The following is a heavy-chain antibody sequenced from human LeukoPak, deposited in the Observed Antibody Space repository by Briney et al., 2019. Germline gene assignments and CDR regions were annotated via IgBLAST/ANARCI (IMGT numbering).Heavy chain of an antibody. CDR2: IRYDGSIK. CDR1: GFTFSSYG. CDR3: ANLGLSYYDSSGYSTMPGY. D-gene: IGHD3-22*01. V-gene: IGHV3-30*02. Sequence: GGYLRLSCAASGFTFSSYGMHWVRQAPGKGLEWVAFIRYDGSIKYYADSVKGRFTISRDTSKNTLYLQMNSLRAEDTAVYYCANLGLSYYDSSGYSTMPGYWGQGTLVTVSS. J-gene: IGHJ4*02.